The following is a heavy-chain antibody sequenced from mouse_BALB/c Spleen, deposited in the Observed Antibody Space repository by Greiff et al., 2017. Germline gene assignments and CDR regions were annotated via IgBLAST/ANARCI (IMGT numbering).Heavy chain of an antibody. D-gene: IGHD2-13*01. CDR2: IDPENGDT. Sequence: EVQLQQSGAELVKPGASVKMSCTASGFNFKDTYMHWVKQRPEQGLEWIGRIDPENGDTKYDPKFQGKATITADTSSTTAYMQLSSLTSEDTAVYYCARRVSDPYGMDYWGQGTSVTVSA. V-gene: IGHV14-3*02. CDR1: GFNFKDTY. CDR3: ARRVSDPYGMDY. J-gene: IGHJ4*01.